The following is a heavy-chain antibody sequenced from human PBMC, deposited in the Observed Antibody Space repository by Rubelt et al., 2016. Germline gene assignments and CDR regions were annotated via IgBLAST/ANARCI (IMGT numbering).Heavy chain of an antibody. CDR1: GGSIRSSSYY. D-gene: IGHD2-2*02. J-gene: IGHJ4*02. CDR3: ARLGRGPAAIPPDY. V-gene: IGHV4-39*01. CDR2: IYYSGST. Sequence: QLQLQESGPGLAKPSETLSLACTVSGGSIRSSSYYWGWIRQPPGKGLEWIGSIYYSGSTYYNPSLKVRVTISVDTSKNQFSLKLSSVTAADTAVYYCARLGRGPAAIPPDYWGQGTLVTVSS.